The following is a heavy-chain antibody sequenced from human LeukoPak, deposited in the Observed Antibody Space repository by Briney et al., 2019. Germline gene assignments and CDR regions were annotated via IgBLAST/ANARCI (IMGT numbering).Heavy chain of an antibody. J-gene: IGHJ4*02. CDR3: AGATKWLAHDF. Sequence: GGSLRLSCAASGFPVSGTYMSWVRQAAGKGWEWVSTIFDAGRTTYADSVKGRFTISRDNYKNTLLLQMNSLRADDTAVYYCAGATKWLAHDFWGQGTLVTVSS. CDR1: GFPVSGTY. D-gene: IGHD6-19*01. CDR2: IFDAGRT. V-gene: IGHV3-53*01.